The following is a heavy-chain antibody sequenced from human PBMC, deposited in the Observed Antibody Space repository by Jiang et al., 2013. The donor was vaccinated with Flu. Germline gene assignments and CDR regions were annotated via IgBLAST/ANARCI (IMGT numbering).Heavy chain of an antibody. CDR1: GFIFSSSE. CDR3: ARDHYGDYYFDF. V-gene: IGHV3-48*03. J-gene: IGHJ4*02. Sequence: VQLVESGGGLVQPGGSLRLSCAASGFIFSSSEMNWVRQAPGRGLEWLSYISSSGTTIYYADSVKGRFTISRDNAKNSLYLQMNSLRAEDTAVYYCARDHYGDYYFDFWGQGTLVTVSS. CDR2: ISSSGTTI. D-gene: IGHD4-17*01.